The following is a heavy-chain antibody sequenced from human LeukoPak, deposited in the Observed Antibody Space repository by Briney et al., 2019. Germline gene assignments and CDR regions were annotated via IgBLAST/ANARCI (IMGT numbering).Heavy chain of an antibody. CDR3: ARDPYSSSWSYGMDV. D-gene: IGHD6-13*01. CDR2: IWYDGSNK. CDR1: GFTFSSYG. Sequence: GGSLRLSCAASGFTFSSYGMHWVRQAPGKGLEWVAVIWYDGSNKYYADSVKGRFTISRDNSKNTLYLQMNSLRAEDTAVYYCARDPYSSSWSYGMDVWGQGTAVTVSS. J-gene: IGHJ6*02. V-gene: IGHV3-33*01.